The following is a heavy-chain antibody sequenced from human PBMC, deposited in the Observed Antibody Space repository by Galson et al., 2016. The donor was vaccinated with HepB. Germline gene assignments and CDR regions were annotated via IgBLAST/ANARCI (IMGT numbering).Heavy chain of an antibody. CDR1: GFTFSSFH. D-gene: IGHD5-18*01. CDR3: ARDMAGYSYGFGFDY. CDR2: INSSSTYI. J-gene: IGHJ4*02. Sequence: SLRLSCAASGFTFSSFHMNWVRQAPGRGLEWVSSINSSSTYIEYADSVKGRFTISRDNAKNSLYLQMNRLRAEDTAVYFYARDMAGYSYGFGFDYWGQGTLVTVSS. V-gene: IGHV3-21*06.